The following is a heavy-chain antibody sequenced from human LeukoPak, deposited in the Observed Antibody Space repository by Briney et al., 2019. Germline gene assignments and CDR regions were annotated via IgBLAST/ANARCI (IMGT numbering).Heavy chain of an antibody. V-gene: IGHV4-30-4*01. CDR3: ARAATDSSGYYYVEMGHNWFDP. CDR1: GGSISSGDYY. J-gene: IGHJ5*02. D-gene: IGHD3-22*01. CDR2: IYYSGST. Sequence: SQTLSLTCTVSGGSISSGDYYWSWIRQPPGKGLEWIGYIYYSGSTYYNPSLKSRVTISVDTSKNQFSLKLSSVTAADTAVYYCARAATDSSGYYYVEMGHNWFDPWGQGTLVTVSS.